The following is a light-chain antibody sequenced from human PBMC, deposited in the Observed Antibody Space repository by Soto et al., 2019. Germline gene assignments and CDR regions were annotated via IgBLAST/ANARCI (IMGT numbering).Light chain of an antibody. CDR1: SSNIGDNS. V-gene: IGLV1-51*01. Sequence: QSVLTQPPSVSAAPGQKVTISCSGSSSNIGDNSVSWYRQFPGTAPKLLVYDNNKRPSGIPDRISASKSGTSATLAITGLQTVDEADYYCGTWDGSLSGYVFGIGTKLTVL. CDR3: GTWDGSLSGYV. J-gene: IGLJ1*01. CDR2: DNN.